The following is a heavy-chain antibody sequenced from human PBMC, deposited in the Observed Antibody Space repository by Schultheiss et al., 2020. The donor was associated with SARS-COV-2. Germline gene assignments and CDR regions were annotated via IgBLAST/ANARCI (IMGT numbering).Heavy chain of an antibody. CDR1: GFTFSSYA. J-gene: IGHJ4*02. CDR2: ISGSGGST. Sequence: AGSLRLSCAASGFTFSSYAMSWVRQAPGKGLEWVSAISGSGGSTYYADSVKGRFTISRDNSKNTLYLQMNSLRAEDTAVYYCARDQEFIVVVPAAIGDYWGQGTLVTVSS. CDR3: ARDQEFIVVVPAAIGDY. V-gene: IGHV3-23*01. D-gene: IGHD2-2*01.